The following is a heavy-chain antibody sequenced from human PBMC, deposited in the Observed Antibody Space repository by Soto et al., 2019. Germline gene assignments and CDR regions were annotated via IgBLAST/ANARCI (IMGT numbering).Heavy chain of an antibody. D-gene: IGHD3-10*01. V-gene: IGHV3-23*01. Sequence: EVQLLESGGGLVQPGGSLRLSCAASGFTFSSYAMSWVRHAPGKGLEWVSAISGSGGSTYYADSVKGRFTVSRDNSKNTLYLQRNSLRAEDTAVYYCAKGGGSKYYYGSGSAYGMDVWGQGTTVTVSS. CDR2: ISGSGGST. CDR1: GFTFSSYA. CDR3: AKGGGSKYYYGSGSAYGMDV. J-gene: IGHJ6*02.